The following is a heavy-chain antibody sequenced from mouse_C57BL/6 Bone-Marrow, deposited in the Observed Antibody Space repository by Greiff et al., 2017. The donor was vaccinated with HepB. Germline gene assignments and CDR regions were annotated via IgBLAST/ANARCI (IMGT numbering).Heavy chain of an antibody. V-gene: IGHV1-26*01. Sequence: EVQLQQSGPELVKPGASVKISCKASGYTFTDYYMNWVKQSHGKSLEWIGDINPNNGGTSYNQKFKGKATLTVDKSSSTAYMELRSLTSEDSAVYYRARRLAWFAYWGQGTLVTVSA. D-gene: IGHD3-2*02. CDR1: GYTFTDYY. CDR3: ARRLAWFAY. J-gene: IGHJ3*01. CDR2: INPNNGGT.